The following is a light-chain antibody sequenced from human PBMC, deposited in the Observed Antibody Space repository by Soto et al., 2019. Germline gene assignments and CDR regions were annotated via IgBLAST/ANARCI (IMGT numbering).Light chain of an antibody. CDR2: GAS. CDR3: HQPHTFPYT. CDR1: QHIDRW. Sequence: DIQLTQSPSSVSASVGDRVTITCRANQHIDRWLAWFQQKPGKAPELLIYGASILESWVPSRFNGSRSGTDFTLTISGLQPEDFATYYCHQPHTFPYTFGPGTKVDMK. V-gene: IGKV1-12*01. J-gene: IGKJ3*01.